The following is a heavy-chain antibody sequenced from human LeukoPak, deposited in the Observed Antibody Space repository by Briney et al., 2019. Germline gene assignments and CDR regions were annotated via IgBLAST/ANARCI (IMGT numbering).Heavy chain of an antibody. V-gene: IGHV3-30*02. CDR3: AKSGSYYYDSSGYYLGY. CDR1: GFTFSSYG. Sequence: GGSLRLSCAASGFTFSSYGMHWVRQAPGKGLEWVAFIRYDGSNKYYADSVKGRFTISRDNSKNTLYLQMNSLRAEDTAVYYCAKSGSYYYDSSGYYLGYWGQGTLVTVSS. D-gene: IGHD3-22*01. CDR2: IRYDGSNK. J-gene: IGHJ4*02.